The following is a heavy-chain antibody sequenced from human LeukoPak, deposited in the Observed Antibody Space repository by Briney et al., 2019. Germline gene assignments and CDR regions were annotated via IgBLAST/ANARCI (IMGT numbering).Heavy chain of an antibody. CDR1: GFTFSSNW. V-gene: IGHV3-7*01. D-gene: IGHD1-14*01. Sequence: PGGSLRLSCAAPGFTFSSNWMSWVRQAAGKGLEWVANINPDGTTKLYVGSATGRFTISRDNARNSLYLEMNSLRDEDTAVYFCARGDFSTGWWFDPWGQGTRVTVS. CDR3: ARGDFSTGWWFDP. CDR2: INPDGTTK. J-gene: IGHJ5*02.